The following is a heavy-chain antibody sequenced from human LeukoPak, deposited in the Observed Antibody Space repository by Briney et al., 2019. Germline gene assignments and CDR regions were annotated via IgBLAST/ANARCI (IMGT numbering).Heavy chain of an antibody. V-gene: IGHV3-23*01. J-gene: IGHJ4*02. D-gene: IGHD3-16*01. CDR3: ANLNAPYWGNFDY. Sequence: GRSLRLSCAASGFTFSSYAMHWVRQAPGQWLDWVSAISDSGVTAYYADSVKGRFTISRDNSKSTLYLQMNSLRAEDTAVYYCANLNAPYWGNFDYWGQGTLVTVSS. CDR2: ISDSGVTA. CDR1: GFTFSSYA.